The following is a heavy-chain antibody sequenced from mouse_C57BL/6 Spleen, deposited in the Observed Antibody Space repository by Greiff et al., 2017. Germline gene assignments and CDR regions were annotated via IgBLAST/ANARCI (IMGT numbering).Heavy chain of an antibody. CDR3: AEQEIYYGNHYLDY. J-gene: IGHJ2*01. D-gene: IGHD2-1*01. CDR1: GYTFTSYW. Sequence: QVQLQQSGAELAKPGASVKLSCKASGYTFTSYWMHWVKQRPGQGLAWIGYINPSSGYNKYNQKIKDKATLTADKSSSTAYMQLSSLTYEDSAVYDGAEQEIYYGNHYLDYWGQGTTLTVSS. V-gene: IGHV1-7*01. CDR2: INPSSGYN.